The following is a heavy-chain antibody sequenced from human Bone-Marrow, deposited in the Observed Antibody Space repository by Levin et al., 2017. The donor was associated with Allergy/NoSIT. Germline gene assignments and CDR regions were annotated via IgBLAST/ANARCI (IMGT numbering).Heavy chain of an antibody. CDR3: ARGRVDKAMVTFRGRNWFDP. CDR1: GGTFSSYA. CDR2: IIPIFGTA. V-gene: IGHV1-69*13. J-gene: IGHJ5*02. D-gene: IGHD5-18*01. Sequence: SVKVSCKASGGTFSSYAISWVRQAPGQGLEWMGGIIPIFGTANYAQKFQGRVTITADESTSTAYMELSSLRSEDTAVYYCARGRVDKAMVTFRGRNWFDPWGQGTLVTVSS.